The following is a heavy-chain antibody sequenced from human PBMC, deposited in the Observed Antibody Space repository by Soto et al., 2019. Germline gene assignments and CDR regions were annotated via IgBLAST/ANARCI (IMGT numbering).Heavy chain of an antibody. CDR2: IYYSGST. D-gene: IGHD6-13*01. V-gene: IGHV4-31*03. CDR3: ARVGAAKNTHYFDY. J-gene: IGHJ4*02. CDR1: GGSISIGGYY. Sequence: PSDTLSLTCTVSGGSISIGGYYWSWILHHPGKGLEWIGYIYYSGSTYYNPSLKSRVTISVDTSKNQFSLKLSSVTAADTAVYYCARVGAAKNTHYFDYWGQGTLVTVSS.